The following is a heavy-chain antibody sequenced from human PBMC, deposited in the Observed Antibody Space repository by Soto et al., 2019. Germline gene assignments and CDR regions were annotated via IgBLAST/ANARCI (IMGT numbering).Heavy chain of an antibody. D-gene: IGHD6-25*01. Sequence: ASVKVSCKASGYTFTSYDINWVRQATGQGLEWMGWMNPNSGNTGYAQKFQGRVTMTRNTSISTAYMELSSLRSEDTAVYYCACCLTEATFPFRDYWGQGTLVTVSS. V-gene: IGHV1-8*01. CDR3: ACCLTEATFPFRDY. CDR2: MNPNSGNT. J-gene: IGHJ4*02. CDR1: GYTFTSYD.